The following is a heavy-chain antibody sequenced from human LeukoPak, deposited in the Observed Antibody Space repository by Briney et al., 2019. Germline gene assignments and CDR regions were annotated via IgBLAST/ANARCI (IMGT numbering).Heavy chain of an antibody. CDR3: ARNRGPSY. CDR1: GFSFSDSW. V-gene: IGHV3-7*01. J-gene: IGHJ4*02. Sequence: GGSLRLSCVASGFSFSDSWMSWVRQAPGKGLEWVADIDKDGSVRDYVDSVKGRFTISRDNAKNSVYLQMDSLRAEDTAVYYCARNRGPSYWGQGTLVTVSS. CDR2: IDKDGSVR.